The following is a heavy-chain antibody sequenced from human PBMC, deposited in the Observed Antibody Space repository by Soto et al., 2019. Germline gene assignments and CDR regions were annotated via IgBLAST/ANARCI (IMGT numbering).Heavy chain of an antibody. D-gene: IGHD3-16*01. V-gene: IGHV3-23*01. CDR1: GFTFSSSA. J-gene: IGHJ4*02. CDR3: AKGGITAPRYY. Sequence: GGSLRFSCSASGFTFSSSAMGWVRQAPGKGLEWVSSISASGDSTPYADSVKGRFTISRDNSKNTVYLQMNSLRVEDTALYYCAKGGITAPRYYWGQGTLVTVSS. CDR2: ISASGDST.